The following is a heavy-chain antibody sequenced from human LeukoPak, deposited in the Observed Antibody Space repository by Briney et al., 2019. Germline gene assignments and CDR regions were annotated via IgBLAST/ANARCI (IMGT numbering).Heavy chain of an antibody. V-gene: IGHV4-34*01. CDR2: INHSGST. Sequence: SETLSLTCAVYGGSFSGYYWSWIRQPPGKGLEWIGEINHSGSTNYNPSLKSRVTISVDTSKNQFSLKLSSVTAADTAVYYCARLIEYSSSNFDYWGRGTLVTVSS. J-gene: IGHJ4*02. D-gene: IGHD6-6*01. CDR1: GGSFSGYY. CDR3: ARLIEYSSSNFDY.